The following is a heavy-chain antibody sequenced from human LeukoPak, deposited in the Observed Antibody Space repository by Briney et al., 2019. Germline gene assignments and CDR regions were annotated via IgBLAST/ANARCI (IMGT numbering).Heavy chain of an antibody. CDR2: IMPVLDTG. CDR3: AARDNGNDLLSCHAMDV. Sequence: SSVKVSCKASVGSFRRYAFALVRQAPGQALEWLGGIMPVLDTGSYAQGLQRRVTITADRSTSTAYMELRSVRPADTALYYCAARDNGNDLLSCHAMDVWGNGTTVTVSS. V-gene: IGHV1-69*06. J-gene: IGHJ6*04. D-gene: IGHD1-1*01. CDR1: VGSFRRYA.